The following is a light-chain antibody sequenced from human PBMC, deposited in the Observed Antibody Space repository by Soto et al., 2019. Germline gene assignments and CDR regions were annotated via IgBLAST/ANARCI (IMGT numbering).Light chain of an antibody. CDR2: LGS. Sequence: DIVMTQSPLSLPVTPGEPASISCRSSQSLLHSNGYNYLDWYLQKPGQSPQLLIYLGSNRDSGVPDRFSGSGSGTDCTLKISRVEAEDVGVYYCMQALQTPITFGGGTKVEIK. J-gene: IGKJ4*01. CDR1: QSLLHSNGYNY. CDR3: MQALQTPIT. V-gene: IGKV2-28*01.